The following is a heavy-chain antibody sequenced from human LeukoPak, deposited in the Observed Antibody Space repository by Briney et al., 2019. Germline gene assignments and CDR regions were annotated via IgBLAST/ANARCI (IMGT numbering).Heavy chain of an antibody. V-gene: IGHV3-30*04. CDR3: ARDRGPSIVVVPAALGY. Sequence: GGSLRLSCAASGFTFSSYAMHWGRQAPGKGLEWGAVISYDGSNKYYADSVKARFTISRDNSKNTLYLQMNSLRPEDTDVYYCARDRGPSIVVVPAALGYWGQGTLVTVSS. J-gene: IGHJ4*02. CDR2: ISYDGSNK. CDR1: GFTFSSYA. D-gene: IGHD2-2*01.